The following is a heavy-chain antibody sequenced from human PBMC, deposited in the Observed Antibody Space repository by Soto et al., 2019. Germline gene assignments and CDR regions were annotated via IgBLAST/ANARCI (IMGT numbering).Heavy chain of an antibody. CDR2: INQDGTEK. D-gene: IGHD3-10*01. J-gene: IGHJ4*02. Sequence: EVQLVESGGGVVQPGGSLRLSCATSGFTFSRYWMTRVRQVPGKGLEWVANINQDGTEKYYLASVKGRFTISRDNAKDSLDLQMNALSADDTAVYYCAKAPDGSGREYYCDYWGQGTLVTVSS. CDR1: GFTFSRYW. V-gene: IGHV3-7*01. CDR3: AKAPDGSGREYYCDY.